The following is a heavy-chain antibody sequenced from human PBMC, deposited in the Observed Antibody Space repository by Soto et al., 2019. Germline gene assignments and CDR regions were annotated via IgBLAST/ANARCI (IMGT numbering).Heavy chain of an antibody. CDR3: AREYTATVAGPTPYYFDY. CDR1: GDSISSYY. Sequence: QVQPQESGPGLVKPSETLSLTCSVSGDSISSYYWSWIRQPAGKGLEWIGRIYISGDTNYNPSLKSRVTMSVDTSKNQFSLKLSSVTAADTAVYYCAREYTATVAGPTPYYFDYWGQGTLVTVSS. CDR2: IYISGDT. D-gene: IGHD6-19*01. J-gene: IGHJ4*02. V-gene: IGHV4-4*07.